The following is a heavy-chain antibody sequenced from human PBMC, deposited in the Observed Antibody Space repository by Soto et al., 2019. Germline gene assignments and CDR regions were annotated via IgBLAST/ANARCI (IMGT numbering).Heavy chain of an antibody. V-gene: IGHV3-30*03. D-gene: IGHD1-26*01. J-gene: IGHJ4*02. Sequence: GGSLRLSCAASGFNFSAYGMHWVRQAPGTGLELVALLSFDASKKYYADSVKGRFTISRDTSRNTLYLQMNSLRVEDTAVYYCRVGVDYWGQGTRVTVSS. CDR3: RVGVDY. CDR1: GFNFSAYG. CDR2: LSFDASKK.